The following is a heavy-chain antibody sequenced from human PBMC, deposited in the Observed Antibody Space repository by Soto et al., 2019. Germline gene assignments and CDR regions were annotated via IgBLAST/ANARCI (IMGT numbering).Heavy chain of an antibody. J-gene: IGHJ6*03. CDR3: ARGEQLVGVSSYMDV. CDR2: INHSGST. D-gene: IGHD6-6*01. V-gene: IGHV4-34*01. CDR1: GGSFSGYY. Sequence: SETLSLTCAVYGGSFSGYYWSWIRQPPGKGLEWIGEINHSGSTNYNPSLKSRVTISVDTSKNQFSLKLSSWTAADTAVYYCARGEQLVGVSSYMDVWGKGTTVTVSS.